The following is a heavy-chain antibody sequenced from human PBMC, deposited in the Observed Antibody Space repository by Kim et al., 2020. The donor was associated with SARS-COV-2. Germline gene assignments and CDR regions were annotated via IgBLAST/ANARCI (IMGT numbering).Heavy chain of an antibody. CDR2: INAGNGNT. D-gene: IGHD6-13*01. CDR1: GYTFTSYA. J-gene: IGHJ5*02. Sequence: ASVKVSCKASGYTFTSYAMHWVRQAPGQRLEWMGWINAGNGNTKYSQKFQGRVTITRDTSASTAYMELSSLRSEDTAVYYCARSRIAAAGTDDWFDPWGQGTLVTVSS. CDR3: ARSRIAAAGTDDWFDP. V-gene: IGHV1-3*01.